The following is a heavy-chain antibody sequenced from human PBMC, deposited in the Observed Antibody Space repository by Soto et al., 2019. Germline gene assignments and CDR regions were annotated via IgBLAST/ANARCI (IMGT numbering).Heavy chain of an antibody. CDR2: IYYSGRT. CDR3: ARMGLHLGELSRNWFDP. V-gene: IGHV4-31*03. J-gene: IGHJ5*02. D-gene: IGHD3-16*02. Sequence: QVQLQESGPGLMKPSQTLSLTCTISGCSISSGDYYWSWIRHPPGKGLEWIGSIYYSGRTNYNPSLKSRLNISLDTSTNQFTLKLSSVTAADTAVYYCARMGLHLGELSRNWFDPWGQGTLVTVSS. CDR1: GCSISSGDYY.